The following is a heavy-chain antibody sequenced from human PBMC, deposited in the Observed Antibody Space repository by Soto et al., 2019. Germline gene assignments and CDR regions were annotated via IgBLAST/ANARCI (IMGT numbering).Heavy chain of an antibody. J-gene: IGHJ4*02. CDR1: GFTFSSYG. D-gene: IGHD1-7*01. CDR3: AKDRRAGGNYGFYSDF. CDR2: SSATGSGR. V-gene: IGHV3-23*01. Sequence: EVQLLESGGGLVQPGGSLTLSCAASGFTFSSYGMTWVRQAPGKGLEWVAGSSATGSGRYYADSVKGRFTISRDNSKNTLYLQMSSLRADDTAVYYCAKDRRAGGNYGFYSDFWGQGALVIVSS.